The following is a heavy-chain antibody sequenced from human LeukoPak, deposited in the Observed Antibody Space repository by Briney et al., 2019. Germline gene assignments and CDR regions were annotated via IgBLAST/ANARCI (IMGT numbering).Heavy chain of an antibody. CDR3: ARDPYSSRMEYFQQ. CDR2: IYYSGST. D-gene: IGHD3-22*01. V-gene: IGHV4-31*03. CDR1: GGSISSGGYY. Sequence: PSETLSLTCTVSGGSISSGGYYWSWIRQHPGKGLEWIGYIYYSGSTYYNPSLKSRVTISVDTSKNQFSLKLSSVTAADTAVYYCARDPYSSRMEYFQQWGQGTLVIVSS. J-gene: IGHJ1*01.